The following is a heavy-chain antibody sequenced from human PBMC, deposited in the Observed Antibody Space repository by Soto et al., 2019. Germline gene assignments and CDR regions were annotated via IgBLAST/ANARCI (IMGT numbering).Heavy chain of an antibody. D-gene: IGHD1-26*01. J-gene: IGHJ4*02. CDR3: ARFLDLGELRVFDY. V-gene: IGHV2-26*01. CDR1: GFSLSNARMG. CDR2: IFSNDEK. Sequence: SCPTLVNPTETLTLTCTVSGFSLSNARMGVSWIRQPPGKALEWLAHIFSNDEKSYSTSLKSRLTISKDTSKSQVVLTMTNMDPVDTAKYYCARFLDLGELRVFDYWGQGTLVTVSS.